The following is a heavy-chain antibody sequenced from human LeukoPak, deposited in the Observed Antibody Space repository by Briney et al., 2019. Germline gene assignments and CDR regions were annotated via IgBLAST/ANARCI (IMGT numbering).Heavy chain of an antibody. CDR3: ARRGRYCKGGSCFIGLFDP. D-gene: IGHD2-15*01. CDR1: GGSISSSSYY. V-gene: IGHV4-39*01. J-gene: IGHJ5*01. Sequence: PSETLSLTCTVSGGSISSSSYYWGWIRQPPGKGLEWIGSIYYSGITYYNPSLKSRVTISVDTSKNQFSLKLSSVTAADTAVYYCARRGRYCKGGSCFIGLFDPWGQGTLVTVSS. CDR2: IYYSGIT.